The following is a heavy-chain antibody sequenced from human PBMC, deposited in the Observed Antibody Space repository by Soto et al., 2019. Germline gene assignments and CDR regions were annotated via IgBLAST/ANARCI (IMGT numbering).Heavy chain of an antibody. Sequence: EVQLLESGGGLVQPGGSLRLSCAASGFTFSSYAMSWVRQAPGKGLEWVSAISGSGGSTYYADSVKGRFTISRDNSKNTLYLQMNSLRAEDTAVYYCAKSRRYYYGSVSYGFYWYFDLWGRGTLVTVSS. CDR3: AKSRRYYYGSVSYGFYWYFDL. CDR1: GFTFSSYA. CDR2: ISGSGGST. D-gene: IGHD3-10*01. J-gene: IGHJ2*01. V-gene: IGHV3-23*01.